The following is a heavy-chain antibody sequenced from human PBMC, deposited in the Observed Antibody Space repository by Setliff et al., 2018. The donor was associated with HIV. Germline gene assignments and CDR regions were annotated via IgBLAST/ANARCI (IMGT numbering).Heavy chain of an antibody. V-gene: IGHV1-46*01. D-gene: IGHD4-17*01. CDR1: GYTFTSYY. J-gene: IGHJ4*02. Sequence: ASVKVSCKASGYTFTSYYMHWVRQAPGQGLEWMGIINPSGGSTSYAQRFQGRVTMTRDTSTSTVYMELSSLRSEDTAVYYCAREPPRRRGTVTEDYWGQGTLVTVSS. CDR2: INPSGGST. CDR3: AREPPRRRGTVTEDY.